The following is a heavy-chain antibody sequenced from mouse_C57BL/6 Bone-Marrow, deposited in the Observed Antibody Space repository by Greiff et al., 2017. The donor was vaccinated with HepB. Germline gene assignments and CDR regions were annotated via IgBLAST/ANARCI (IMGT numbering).Heavy chain of an antibody. CDR3: TRTMGYGSEDYAMDY. CDR2: IYPGNSDT. D-gene: IGHD1-1*01. Sequence: EVQRVESGTVLARPGASVKMSCKTSGYTFTSYWMHWVKQRPGQGLEWIGAIYPGNSDTSYNQKFKGKAKLTAVTSASTAYMELSSLTNEDSAVYYCTRTMGYGSEDYAMDYWGQGTSVTVSS. V-gene: IGHV1-5*01. J-gene: IGHJ4*01. CDR1: GYTFTSYW.